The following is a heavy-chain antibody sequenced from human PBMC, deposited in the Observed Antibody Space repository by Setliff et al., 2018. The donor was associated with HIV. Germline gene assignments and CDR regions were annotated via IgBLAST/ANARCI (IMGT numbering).Heavy chain of an antibody. CDR2: IYYSGST. CDR3: ARDRLQWLASHAFDL. J-gene: IGHJ3*01. Sequence: PSETLSLTCTVSGVSISGYYWSWIRQPPGKGLEYIGYIYYSGSTYYNPSLKSRVTISVDTSKNQFSLRLNSVTAADTAVYYCARDRLQWLASHAFDLWGQGTMVTVSS. D-gene: IGHD6-19*01. CDR1: GVSISGYY. V-gene: IGHV4-59*06.